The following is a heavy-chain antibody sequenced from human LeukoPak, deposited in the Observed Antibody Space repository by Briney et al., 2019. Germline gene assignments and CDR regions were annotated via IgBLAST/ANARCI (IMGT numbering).Heavy chain of an antibody. CDR3: ARGGDSSSWYCRFDY. V-gene: IGHV1-2*02. D-gene: IGHD6-13*01. CDR1: GYTFTGYY. J-gene: IGHJ4*02. CDR2: INPNSGGT. Sequence: VAPVTVSCKASGYTFTGYYMHWVRQAPGQGLEWMGWINPNSGGTNYAQKFQGRVTMTRDTSISTAYMELSRLRSDDTAVYYCARGGDSSSWYCRFDYWGQGTLVTVSS.